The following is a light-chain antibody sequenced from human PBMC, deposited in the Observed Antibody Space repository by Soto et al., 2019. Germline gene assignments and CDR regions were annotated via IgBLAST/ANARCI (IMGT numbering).Light chain of an antibody. Sequence: EIVMSQFRSTLSVSPGERATLSCRASPRVPSNLAWYHQNPGQSPRLLFYGASTSATRIPDRFSGSGSGTEFTLTISILQSEDFAVYHCQHDNKWCLNVGGGTKVEIK. CDR3: QHDNKWCLN. CDR2: GAS. J-gene: IGKJ4*01. CDR1: PRVPSN. V-gene: IGKV3-15*01.